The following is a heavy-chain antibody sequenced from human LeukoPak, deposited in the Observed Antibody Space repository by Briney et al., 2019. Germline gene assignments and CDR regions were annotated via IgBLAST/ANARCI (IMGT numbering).Heavy chain of an antibody. V-gene: IGHV3-30*02. CDR2: IRYDGSDK. CDR3: AKDTPTTGYHLDS. Sequence: PGGSLRLSCAASGFTLRGYGMHWVRQAPGKGVEWVAFIRYDGSDKSYADSVKGRFTISRDNSENTLYLQINSLRVEDTAVYYCAKDTPTTGYHLDSWGQGTLVTVSP. D-gene: IGHD1-1*01. CDR1: GFTLRGYG. J-gene: IGHJ4*02.